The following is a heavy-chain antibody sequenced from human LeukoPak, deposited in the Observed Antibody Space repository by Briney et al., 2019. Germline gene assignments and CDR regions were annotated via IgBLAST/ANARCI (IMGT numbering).Heavy chain of an antibody. V-gene: IGHV3-64D*06. CDR2: IHHNGDIT. J-gene: IGHJ4*02. D-gene: IGHD1-26*01. Sequence: GGSLRLSRSASGFTLTWHVMHWVRQAPGKALEYVSFIHHNGDITSYADSVRGRFTVYRDNSKNTLFLELSSLRTDDTAVYYCARDMSGTYSFDYWGQGTLVTVSS. CDR3: ARDMSGTYSFDY. CDR1: GFTLTWHV.